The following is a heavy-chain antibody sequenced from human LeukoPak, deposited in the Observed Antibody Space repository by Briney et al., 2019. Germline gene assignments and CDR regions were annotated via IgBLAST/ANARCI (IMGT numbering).Heavy chain of an antibody. CDR2: ISYDGSNK. J-gene: IGHJ4*02. Sequence: PGGSLRLSCAASGFTFSGYGMHWVRQAPGKGLGWVAVISYDGSNKYYADSVKGRFTISRDNSKNTLYLQMNSLRAEDTAVYYCAKDRSYYDSSGYYDYWGQGTLVTVSS. CDR3: AKDRSYYDSSGYYDY. D-gene: IGHD3-22*01. CDR1: GFTFSGYG. V-gene: IGHV3-30*18.